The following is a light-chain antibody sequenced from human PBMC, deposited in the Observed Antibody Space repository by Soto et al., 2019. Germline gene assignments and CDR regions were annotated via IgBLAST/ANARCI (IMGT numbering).Light chain of an antibody. CDR1: QSVSSN. CDR2: GAS. CDR3: QQYNYWPRT. V-gene: IGKV3-15*01. Sequence: IVMTQSPATLSVSPGERATLSCRGSQSVSSNLAWYQQKPGQAPRLLMYGASTRATGIPARFSGSGSGTEFTLTISSLQSEDFAVYYCQQYNYWPRTFGQGTKVDIK. J-gene: IGKJ1*01.